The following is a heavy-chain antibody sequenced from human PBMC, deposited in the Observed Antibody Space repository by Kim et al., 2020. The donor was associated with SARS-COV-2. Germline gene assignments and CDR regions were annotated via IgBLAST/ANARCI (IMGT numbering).Heavy chain of an antibody. Sequence: SETLSLTCTVSGGSISSYYWSWIRQPPGKGLEWIGYIYYSGSTNYNPSLKSRVTISVDTSKNQFSLKLSSVTAADTAVYYCARRDAAAGTRGYFDYWGQRTLVTVSS. CDR3: ARRDAAAGTRGYFDY. J-gene: IGHJ4*02. V-gene: IGHV4-59*01. CDR1: GGSISSYY. D-gene: IGHD6-13*01. CDR2: IYYSGST.